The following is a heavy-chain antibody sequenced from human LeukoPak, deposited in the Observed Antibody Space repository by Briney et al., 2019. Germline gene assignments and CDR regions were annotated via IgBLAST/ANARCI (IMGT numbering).Heavy chain of an antibody. CDR1: GGSFSGYY. V-gene: IGHV4-34*01. D-gene: IGHD6-19*01. J-gene: IGHJ4*02. CDR3: ARGSLAVAGTFDY. Sequence: SETLSLTCAVYGGSFSGYYWSWIRQPPGKGLEWIGEINHSGSTNYNPSLKSRVTISVDTSKNQFSLKLSSVTAADTAVYYCARGSLAVAGTFDYWGQGNLVTVSS. CDR2: INHSGST.